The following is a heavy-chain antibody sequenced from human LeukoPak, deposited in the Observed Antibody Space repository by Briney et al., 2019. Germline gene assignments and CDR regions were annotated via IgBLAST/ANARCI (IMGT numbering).Heavy chain of an antibody. Sequence: SETLSLTCTVSDGSINSYYWSWIRQPPGEGLEWIGYIYYSGGTNYNPSLKSRVTISVDTSKNQFSLRLNSVTAADTAVYYCAREGDTYGQYYFDYWGQGTLVTVSS. CDR1: DGSINSYY. J-gene: IGHJ4*02. CDR2: IYYSGGT. CDR3: AREGDTYGQYYFDY. D-gene: IGHD5-18*01. V-gene: IGHV4-59*01.